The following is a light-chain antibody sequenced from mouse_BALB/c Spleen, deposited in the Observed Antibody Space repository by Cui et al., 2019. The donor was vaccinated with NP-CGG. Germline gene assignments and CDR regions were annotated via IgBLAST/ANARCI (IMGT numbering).Light chain of an antibody. Sequence: QPVGPLASSLTTSPGETVTLTCRSSTGAVTTSNYANWVQEKPDHLFTGLIGGTKNRAPGVPARFSGSLIGDKAALTITGAQTEDEAIYFCALWYSNHWVFGGGTKLTVL. V-gene: IGLV1*01. CDR2: GTK. J-gene: IGLJ1*01. CDR3: ALWYSNHWV. CDR1: TGAVTTSNY.